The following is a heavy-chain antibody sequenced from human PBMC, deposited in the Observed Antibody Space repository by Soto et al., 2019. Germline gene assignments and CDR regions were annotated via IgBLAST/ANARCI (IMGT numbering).Heavy chain of an antibody. CDR3: AKEQFIAAAGSPFDY. V-gene: IGHV3-23*01. J-gene: IGHJ4*02. CDR1: GVPFSSYA. Sequence: GGSLRLSCAASGVPFSSYAMSWVRQAPGKGLEWVSAISGSGGSTYYADSVKGRFTISRDNSKNTLYLQMNSLRAEDTAVYYCAKEQFIAAAGSPFDYWGQGTLVTVSS. D-gene: IGHD6-13*01. CDR2: ISGSGGST.